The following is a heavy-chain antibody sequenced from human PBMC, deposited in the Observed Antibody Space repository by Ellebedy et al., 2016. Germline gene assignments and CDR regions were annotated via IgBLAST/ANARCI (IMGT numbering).Heavy chain of an antibody. J-gene: IGHJ6*02. V-gene: IGHV1-69*04. CDR3: ARGSGGSYGMDV. D-gene: IGHD1-26*01. CDR2: MIPMLDIS. Sequence: ASVKVSCKTSGGTFSRYAISWVRQAPGQGLEWMGRMIPMLDISNYAQKFQGRVTITADKSTSTAYMEVNRLRSEDTAVYYCARGSGGSYGMDVWGQGTTVTVSS. CDR1: GGTFSRYA.